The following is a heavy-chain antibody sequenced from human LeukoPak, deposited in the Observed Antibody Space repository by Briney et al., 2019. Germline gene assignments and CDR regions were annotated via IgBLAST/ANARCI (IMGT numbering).Heavy chain of an antibody. CDR3: ARGKVRGSEFDYHSEYFLH. J-gene: IGHJ1*01. Sequence: SVKVSCKASGGTFSSYAINWVRQAPGQGLEWIGRIIPILGIANYAQKFQGRVTITADKSTSTAHMELSSLRSEDTAVYYCARGKVRGSEFDYHSEYFLHWCQGTLVTVAS. D-gene: IGHD1-26*01. CDR2: IIPILGIA. V-gene: IGHV1-69*04. CDR1: GGTFSSYA.